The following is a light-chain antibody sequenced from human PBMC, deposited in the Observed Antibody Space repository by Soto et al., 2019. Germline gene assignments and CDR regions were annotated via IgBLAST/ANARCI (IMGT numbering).Light chain of an antibody. V-gene: IGKV3D-20*02. Sequence: EIVLTQSRGTLSLSPGERATRSWRASQSVSSSYLAWYQQKPGQAHRLLIYGASIRASGIQDRFSGSASGTDFTLTIKRMEPEDFAVYYCKPRSNWHPPLGGGKKVDLK. CDR1: QSVSSSY. CDR2: GAS. J-gene: IGKJ4*01. CDR3: KPRSNWHPP.